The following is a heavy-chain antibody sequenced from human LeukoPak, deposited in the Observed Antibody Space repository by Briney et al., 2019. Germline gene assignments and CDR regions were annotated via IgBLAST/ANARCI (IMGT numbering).Heavy chain of an antibody. D-gene: IGHD5-24*01. J-gene: IGHJ4*02. Sequence: PSETLSLTCTVSGGSISSYYWSWIRQPPGKGLEWIGYIYYSRSTNYNPSLKSRVTISVDTSKNQFTLKLSSVTAADTAVYYCAREIREMATISHFDYWGQGTLVTVSS. CDR1: GGSISSYY. V-gene: IGHV4-59*12. CDR2: IYYSRST. CDR3: AREIREMATISHFDY.